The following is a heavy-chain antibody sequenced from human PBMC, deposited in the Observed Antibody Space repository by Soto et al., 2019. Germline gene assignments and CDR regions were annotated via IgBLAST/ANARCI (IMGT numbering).Heavy chain of an antibody. CDR1: GGSISSSSYY. J-gene: IGHJ5*02. D-gene: IGHD3-3*01. CDR2: IYYSGST. V-gene: IGHV4-39*01. CDR3: ARGLRDDSWRGTNWFDP. Sequence: NPXXTRPLPCTVSGGSISSSSYYWGWIRQPPGKGLEWIGIIYYSGSTYYNPSLKIRFTISVYTSKNQFYLNLSSVTAADTAVYYCARGLRDDSWRGTNWFDPWGQGTLATFS.